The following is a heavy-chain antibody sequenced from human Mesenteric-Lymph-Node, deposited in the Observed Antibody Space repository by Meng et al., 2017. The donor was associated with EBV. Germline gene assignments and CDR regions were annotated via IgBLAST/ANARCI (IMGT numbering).Heavy chain of an antibody. CDR1: GFTLSDYD. CDR3: VRVVSGFGAY. J-gene: IGHJ4*02. D-gene: IGHD3-10*01. Sequence: GQLVCFGGGLVKPGGSLRLSCAVSGFTLSDYDMSWIRQAPGKGLEWVTYMSSSGNIIYYGDSVKGRFTISRDNAKRSLYLQMNSLRVEDTAVYYCVRVVSGFGAYWGQGTLVTVSS. CDR2: MSSSGNII. V-gene: IGHV3-11*01.